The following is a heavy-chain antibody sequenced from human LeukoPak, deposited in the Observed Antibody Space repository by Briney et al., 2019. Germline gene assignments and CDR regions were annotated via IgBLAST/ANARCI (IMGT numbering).Heavy chain of an antibody. J-gene: IGHJ4*02. CDR2: ISAYNGNA. CDR3: ARSVPGDTADY. V-gene: IGHV1-18*01. CDR1: VYTFTSYG. Sequence: ASVNVSCMASVYTFTSYGISWVRQAPGQGLEWMGWISAYNGNANYAQKLQGRVTMTTDTSTSTAYMELRSLRSDDTAVYYCARSVPGDTADYWGQGTLVTVSS. D-gene: IGHD3-16*01.